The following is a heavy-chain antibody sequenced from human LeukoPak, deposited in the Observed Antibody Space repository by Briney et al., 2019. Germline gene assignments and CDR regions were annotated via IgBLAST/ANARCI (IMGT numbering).Heavy chain of an antibody. CDR3: ATRNRAAAGTYGLDY. CDR2: IYIGGGT. CDR1: GFTDNNNY. Sequence: GRSLRLSCAASGFTDNNNYMSWVRQDPGKGLEWVAVIYIGGGTYYAASVKGRFTISRDTSKNTLFLQMNSLRAEDTAVYYCATRNRAAAGTYGLDYWGQGTLVTVSS. J-gene: IGHJ4*02. V-gene: IGHV3-53*01. D-gene: IGHD6-13*01.